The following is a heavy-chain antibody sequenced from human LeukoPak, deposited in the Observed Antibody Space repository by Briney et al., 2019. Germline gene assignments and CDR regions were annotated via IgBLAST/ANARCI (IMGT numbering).Heavy chain of an antibody. CDR3: AAAEDCSSTSCYPSFDY. V-gene: IGHV1-58*01. Sequence: SVKVSCKASGFTFTSSAVQWVRQARGQRLEWIGWIVVGSGNTNYAQKFQEGVTITRDMSTSTAYMELSSLRSEDTAVYYCAAAEDCSSTSCYPSFDYWGQGTLVTVSS. D-gene: IGHD2-2*01. J-gene: IGHJ4*02. CDR2: IVVGSGNT. CDR1: GFTFTSSA.